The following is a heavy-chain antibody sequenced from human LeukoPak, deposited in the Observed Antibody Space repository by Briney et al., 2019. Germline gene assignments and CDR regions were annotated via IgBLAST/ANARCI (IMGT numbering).Heavy chain of an antibody. J-gene: IGHJ4*02. Sequence: KPGGSLRLSYAASGFTFSDYYMSWIRQARGKGLEWVSYISSSGSTIYYADSVKGRFTISRDNAKNSLSLQMNSLRAEDTAVYYCARHYSSGWYRYFDYWGQGTLVTVSS. CDR1: GFTFSDYY. V-gene: IGHV3-11*04. CDR3: ARHYSSGWYRYFDY. CDR2: ISSSGSTI. D-gene: IGHD6-19*01.